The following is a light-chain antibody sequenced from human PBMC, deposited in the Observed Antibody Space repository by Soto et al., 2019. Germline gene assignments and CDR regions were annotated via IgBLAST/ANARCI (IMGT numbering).Light chain of an antibody. CDR1: QSVSSN. Sequence: ETVMTQSPTTLSVSPGERATLSCRASQSVSSNLAWYQQKPGQAPRLLIYGASTRATDIPARFSGSGSGTEFTLTISSLQSEDFAVYYCQQYNNWPPITFGQGTRLEIK. CDR3: QQYNNWPPIT. CDR2: GAS. J-gene: IGKJ5*01. V-gene: IGKV3-15*01.